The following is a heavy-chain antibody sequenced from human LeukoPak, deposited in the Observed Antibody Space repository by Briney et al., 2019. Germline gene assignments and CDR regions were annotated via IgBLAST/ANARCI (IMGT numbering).Heavy chain of an antibody. V-gene: IGHV3-74*01. D-gene: IGHD2-15*01. CDR3: ATRLVTALDY. CDR2: INEDGSNT. J-gene: IGHJ4*02. Sequence: GGSLRLSCEASGVTFSSYWMHWVRQAPGKGLVWVSEINEDGSNTRYADSMKGRFTISRDNARNTLYLQMNSLGAEDTAVYYCATRLVTALDYWGQGTLVTVSS. CDR1: GVTFSSYW.